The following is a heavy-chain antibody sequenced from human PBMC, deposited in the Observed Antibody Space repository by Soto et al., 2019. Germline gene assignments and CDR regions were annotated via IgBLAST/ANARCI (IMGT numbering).Heavy chain of an antibody. D-gene: IGHD3-10*01. CDR1: GGTFNTYA. J-gene: IGHJ4*02. CDR3: VREVQVHTPAFVY. V-gene: IGHV1-69*06. Sequence: QVQLVQSGAEMKKPGSSVKVSCQSSGGTFNTYAMNWVRQAPGQGPEWMGDIYPMFGAANYALKFHGRVTITADTTTGTSYMQLSSLTSEDTALSFGVREVQVHTPAFVYWGQGTLVTVSS. CDR2: IYPMFGAA.